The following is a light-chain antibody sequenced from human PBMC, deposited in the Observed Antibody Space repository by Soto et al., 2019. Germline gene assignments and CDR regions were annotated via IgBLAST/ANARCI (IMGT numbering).Light chain of an antibody. CDR1: QFVSTN. CDR3: QQYNDRPRT. Sequence: ELVMTQSPATLSVSPGERATLSCRASQFVSTNLAWYQQRPGQAPRLLIYGASTRAIGVPARFSGSGSGTEFTLTISSLQSEDFAVYYCQQYNDRPRTVGQGTKVDIK. J-gene: IGKJ1*01. CDR2: GAS. V-gene: IGKV3-15*01.